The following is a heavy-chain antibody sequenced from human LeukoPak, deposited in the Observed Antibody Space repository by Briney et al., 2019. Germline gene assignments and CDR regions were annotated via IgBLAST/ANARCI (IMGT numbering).Heavy chain of an antibody. D-gene: IGHD6-13*01. J-gene: IGHJ4*02. CDR2: VYHTGTT. CDR1: GDAISTYY. CDR3: ARSFGPGLAAAGPSLY. Sequence: SETLSLTCTVSGDAISTYYWSWIRQPPGQGLEWIGYVYHTGTTKYNPSLKSRVTITVDTTRNQFSLNLSSVTAADTAVYYCARSFGPGLAAAGPSLYWGQGTLVTVSS. V-gene: IGHV4-59*01.